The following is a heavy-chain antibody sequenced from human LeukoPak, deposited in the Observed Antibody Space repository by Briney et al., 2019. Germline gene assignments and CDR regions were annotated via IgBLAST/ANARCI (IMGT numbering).Heavy chain of an antibody. D-gene: IGHD4/OR15-4a*01. V-gene: IGHV4-34*01. CDR2: INHSGST. J-gene: IGHJ4*02. CDR3: ARGLYGEFDY. Sequence: SETLSLTCAVYGGSFSGYYWSWIRQPPGKGLEWIGEINHSGSTNYNPSLKSRVTISVDTSKNQFSLKLSSVTAADTAVYYCARGLYGEFDYWGQGTLVTVYS. CDR1: GGSFSGYY.